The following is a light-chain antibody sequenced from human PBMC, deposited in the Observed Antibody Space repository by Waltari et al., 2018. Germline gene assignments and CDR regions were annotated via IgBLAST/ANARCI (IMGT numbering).Light chain of an antibody. CDR1: QSISSN. CDR3: QQYDNWLGT. Sequence: EIVMTQSPATLSVSPGERATLSCRASQSISSNLAWYQHTPGQAPRLLIYGASTRATGIPARFSGSGSGTEFTLTISSLQSEDFAVYFCQQYDNWLGTFGQGTKVEIK. CDR2: GAS. J-gene: IGKJ1*01. V-gene: IGKV3-15*01.